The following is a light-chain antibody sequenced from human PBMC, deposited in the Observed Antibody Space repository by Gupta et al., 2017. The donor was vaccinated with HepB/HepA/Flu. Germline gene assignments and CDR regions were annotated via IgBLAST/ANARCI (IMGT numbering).Light chain of an antibody. CDR3: QQYGRSSWT. J-gene: IGKJ1*01. CDR2: GAS. Sequence: EIVLTQSPGTLPLSPGERATLSCRASQSVSSSYLAWYQQKPGQAPRLLIYGASSRATGIPDRFSGSGSGTDFTVTISRLEPEDFAVYYCQQYGRSSWTFGQGTKVEIK. V-gene: IGKV3-20*01. CDR1: QSVSSSY.